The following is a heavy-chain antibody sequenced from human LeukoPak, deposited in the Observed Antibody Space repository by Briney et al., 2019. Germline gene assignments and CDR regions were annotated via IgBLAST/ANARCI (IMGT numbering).Heavy chain of an antibody. Sequence: PGRSLRLSCTASGFTFGDYGMSWFRQAPGKGLEWVGFIRSKAYGRTTEYAASVKGRFTISRDDSKSIAYLQMNSLKTEDTAVYXXXRALGGSSGWYIPFDYWGQGTLVTVSS. V-gene: IGHV3-49*03. CDR3: XRALGGSSGWYIPFDY. CDR2: IRSKAYGRTT. CDR1: GFTFGDYG. D-gene: IGHD6-19*01. J-gene: IGHJ4*02.